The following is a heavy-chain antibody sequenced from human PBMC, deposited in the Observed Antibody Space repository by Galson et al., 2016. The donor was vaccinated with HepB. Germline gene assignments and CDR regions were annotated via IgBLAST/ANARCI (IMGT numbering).Heavy chain of an antibody. D-gene: IGHD3-10*01. CDR3: ARAGSRVGFYLRFGFFDS. J-gene: IGHJ4*02. V-gene: IGHV3-21*04. Sequence: SLRLSCAASGFTFSSYSMNWVRQAPGMGLEWVSSISTSSSYIYVTDSVKGRFTISRDNFGNTLHLRINSLRAEDTAVYYCARAGSRVGFYLRFGFFDSWGQGTLVTVSS. CDR1: GFTFSSYS. CDR2: ISTSSSYI.